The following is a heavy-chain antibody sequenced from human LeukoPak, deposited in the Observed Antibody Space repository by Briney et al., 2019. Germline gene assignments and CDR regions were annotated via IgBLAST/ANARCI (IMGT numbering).Heavy chain of an antibody. Sequence: GGSLRLSCAASGFTFSSYSMNWVRQAPGKGLEWVSSISSSGAYIFYADSVKGRFTISRDNAKNSLYLQMNSLRAEDTAVYYCARASIVVVVAAFDYRGQGTLVTVSS. CDR2: ISSSGAYI. V-gene: IGHV3-21*01. CDR3: ARASIVVVVAAFDY. D-gene: IGHD2-15*01. CDR1: GFTFSSYS. J-gene: IGHJ4*02.